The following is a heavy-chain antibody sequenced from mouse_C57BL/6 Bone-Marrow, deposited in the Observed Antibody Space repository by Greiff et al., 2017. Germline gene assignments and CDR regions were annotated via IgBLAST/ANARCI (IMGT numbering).Heavy chain of an antibody. V-gene: IGHV3-6*01. D-gene: IGHD1-1*01. CDR2: ISYDGSN. J-gene: IGHJ3*01. CDR1: GYSITSGYY. Sequence: DVQLQESGPGLVKPSQSLSLTCSVTGYSITSGYYWNWIRQFPGNKLEWMGYISYDGSNNYNPSLKNRISITRDTSKNQFFLKLNSVTTEDTATYYCAAGSPFAYWGQGTLVTVSA. CDR3: AAGSPFAY.